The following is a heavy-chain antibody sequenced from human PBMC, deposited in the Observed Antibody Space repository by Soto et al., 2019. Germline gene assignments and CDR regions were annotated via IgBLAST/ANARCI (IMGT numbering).Heavy chain of an antibody. CDR1: GFTFSSYG. V-gene: IGHV3-30*18. D-gene: IGHD6-19*01. CDR3: AKLLPVDIAVAGTGDY. Sequence: GGSLRLSCAASGFTFSSYGMHWVRQAPGKGLEWVAVISYDGSNKYYADSVKGRFTISRDNSKNTLYLQMNSLRAEDTAVYYCAKLLPVDIAVAGTGDYWGQGTLVTVSS. J-gene: IGHJ4*02. CDR2: ISYDGSNK.